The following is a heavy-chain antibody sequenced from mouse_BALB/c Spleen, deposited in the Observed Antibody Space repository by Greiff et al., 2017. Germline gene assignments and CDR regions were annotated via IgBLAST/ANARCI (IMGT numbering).Heavy chain of an antibody. CDR3: ARGNSYAMDY. CDR1: GFTFSSYT. Sequence: VESGGGLVQPGGSLKLSCAASGFTFSSYTMSWVRQTPEKRLEWVAYISNGGGSTYYPDTVKGRFTISRDNAKNTLYLQMSSLKSEDTAMYYCARGNSYAMDYWGQGTSVTVSS. J-gene: IGHJ4*01. V-gene: IGHV5-12-2*01. CDR2: ISNGGGST.